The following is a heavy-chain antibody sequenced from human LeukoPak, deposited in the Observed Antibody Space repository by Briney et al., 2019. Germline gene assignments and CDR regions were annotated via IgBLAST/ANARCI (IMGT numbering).Heavy chain of an antibody. D-gene: IGHD2-15*01. CDR1: GGSINNYY. Sequence: SETLSLTCTVAGGSINNYYGSWIRQPAGKGLEWIGRIYTRGSTNYNPSLKSRVTVPVDTSKNQFSLKLSSVTAADTAVYYCARGRYCSADICSGGDAFDIWGQGTMVSVSS. V-gene: IGHV4-4*07. CDR2: IYTRGST. CDR3: ARGRYCSADICSGGDAFDI. J-gene: IGHJ3*02.